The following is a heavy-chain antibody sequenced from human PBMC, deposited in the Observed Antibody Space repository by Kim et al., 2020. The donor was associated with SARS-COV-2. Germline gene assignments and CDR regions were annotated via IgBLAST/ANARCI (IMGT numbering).Heavy chain of an antibody. J-gene: IGHJ6*02. D-gene: IGHD2-2*01. V-gene: IGHV4-59*01. CDR1: GGSISSYY. Sequence: SETLSLTYTVSGGSISSYYWSWIRQPPGKGLEWIGYIYYSGSTNYNPSLKSRVTISVDTSKNQFSLKLSSVTAADTAVYYCARALSSTSYAMFAYYYYGMDVWGQGTTVTVSS. CDR2: IYYSGST. CDR3: ARALSSTSYAMFAYYYYGMDV.